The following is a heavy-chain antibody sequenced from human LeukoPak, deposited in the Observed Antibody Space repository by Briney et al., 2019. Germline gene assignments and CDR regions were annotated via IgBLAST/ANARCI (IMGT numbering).Heavy chain of an antibody. J-gene: IGHJ4*02. CDR1: GFTFSSYA. D-gene: IGHD2-15*01. Sequence: GGSLRLSCAASGFTFSSYAMSWVRQAPGKGLEWVSAISGSGGSTYYADSVKGRFTISRDNSKNTLYLQMNSLRAEDTAAYYCAKPPLAVVAATREVGDYWGQGTLVTVSS. V-gene: IGHV3-23*01. CDR3: AKPPLAVVAATREVGDY. CDR2: ISGSGGST.